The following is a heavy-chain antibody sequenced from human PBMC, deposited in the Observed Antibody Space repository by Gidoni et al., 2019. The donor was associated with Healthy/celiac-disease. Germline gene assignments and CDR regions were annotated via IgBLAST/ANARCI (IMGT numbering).Heavy chain of an antibody. J-gene: IGHJ6*02. V-gene: IGHV5-10-1*03. CDR1: GYSFTSYW. D-gene: IGHD3-22*01. CDR2: IHPIASYT. Sequence: EVQLVQSGAEVKKPGESLRISCKGSGYSFTSYWISGVRQMPGNGLEWMGRIHPIASYTNYSPSFQGHVTISADKSTSTAYLQWSILKASDPAMYYCARTKKWLFASHYSSYGMDVWGQGTTVTVSS. CDR3: ARTKKWLFASHYSSYGMDV.